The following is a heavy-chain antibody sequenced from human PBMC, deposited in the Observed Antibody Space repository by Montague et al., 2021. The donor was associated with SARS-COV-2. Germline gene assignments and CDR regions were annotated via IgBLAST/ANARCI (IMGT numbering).Heavy chain of an antibody. CDR3: ARGWGSGRPTYGMDV. CDR1: GFTFSAYY. V-gene: IGHV3-11*01. CDR2: ISSDGTTV. J-gene: IGHJ6*02. D-gene: IGHD3-16*01. Sequence: SLRLSCAASGFTFSAYYLTWIRQAPGKGLEWVSYISSDGTTVFYAASVRGRFTVSRDNAKNSLFLEMNSLRAEDASVYYCARGWGSGRPTYGMDVWGRGTTVTVSS.